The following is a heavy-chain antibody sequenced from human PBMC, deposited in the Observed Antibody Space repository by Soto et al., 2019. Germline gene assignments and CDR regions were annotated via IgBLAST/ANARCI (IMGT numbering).Heavy chain of an antibody. Sequence: GASVKVSCKASGYTFTGYYMHWVRQAPGKGLEWMGGFDPEDGETIYAQKFQGRVTMTEDTSTDTAYMDLRRLRSEDTAVYYCATERIFDSHPNWFDPWGQGTLVPVSS. D-gene: IGHD3-3*01. CDR1: GYTFTGYY. J-gene: IGHJ5*02. CDR3: ATERIFDSHPNWFDP. CDR2: FDPEDGET. V-gene: IGHV1-24*01.